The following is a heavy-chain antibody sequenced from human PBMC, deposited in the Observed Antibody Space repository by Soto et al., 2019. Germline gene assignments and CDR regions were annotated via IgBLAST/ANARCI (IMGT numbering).Heavy chain of an antibody. J-gene: IGHJ5*02. D-gene: IGHD3-22*01. CDR3: ARGGSSGSFDP. CDR1: GGSISSYY. Sequence: PSETLSLTCTVSGGSISSYYWSWIRQPPGKGLEWIGYIYYSGSTNYNPSLKSRVTISVDKSKNQFSLKLSSVTAADTAVYYCARGGSSGSFDPWGQGTLVTVSS. CDR2: IYYSGST. V-gene: IGHV4-59*12.